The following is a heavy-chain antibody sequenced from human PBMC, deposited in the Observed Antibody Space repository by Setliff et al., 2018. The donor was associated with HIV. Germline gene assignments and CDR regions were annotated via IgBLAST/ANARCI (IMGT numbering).Heavy chain of an antibody. Sequence: PSETLSLTCTVSGYSLSSGFYWGWIRQPPGKGLEWIANIYHSGSTYNTPSLKSRVTISLDTSKNKFSLRLSSVTAADPAIYYCARRTIWGDAFDSWGQGTMVT. CDR2: IYHSGST. CDR3: ARRTIWGDAFDS. J-gene: IGHJ3*02. V-gene: IGHV4-38-2*02. D-gene: IGHD3-16*01. CDR1: GYSLSSGFY.